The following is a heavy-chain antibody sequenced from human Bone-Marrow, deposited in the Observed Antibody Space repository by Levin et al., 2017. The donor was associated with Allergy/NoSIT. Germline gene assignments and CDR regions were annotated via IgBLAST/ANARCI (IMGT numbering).Heavy chain of an antibody. CDR1: GFTFSSYW. Sequence: LSLTCAASGFTFSSYWMTWVRQAPGKGLEWVANIKQDGSDKNYVDSVKGRFTISRDNAKNSLYLQMNNLRAEDTAVYYCARAPTVTTRVISYWGQGTLVTVSS. V-gene: IGHV3-7*01. CDR2: IKQDGSDK. CDR3: ARAPTVTTRVISY. J-gene: IGHJ4*02. D-gene: IGHD4-17*01.